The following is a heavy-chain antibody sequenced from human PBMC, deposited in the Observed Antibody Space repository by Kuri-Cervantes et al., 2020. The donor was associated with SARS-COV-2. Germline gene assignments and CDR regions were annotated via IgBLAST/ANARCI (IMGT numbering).Heavy chain of an antibody. Sequence: ASVKVSCKASGYTFTGYYMHWVRQAPGQGLEWMGWINPNRGGTNYAQKFQGRVTMTRDTSISTAYTELSRLRSDDTAVYYCARPLRWLQRFDYWGQGTLVTVSS. CDR1: GYTFTGYY. J-gene: IGHJ4*02. D-gene: IGHD5-12*01. V-gene: IGHV1-2*02. CDR3: ARPLRWLQRFDY. CDR2: INPNRGGT.